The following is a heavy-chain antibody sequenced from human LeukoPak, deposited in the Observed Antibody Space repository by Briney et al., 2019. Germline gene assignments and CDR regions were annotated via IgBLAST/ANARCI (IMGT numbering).Heavy chain of an antibody. CDR2: IRYDGTNE. CDR1: GFTFSTYD. CDR3: ASGRQLGY. V-gene: IGHV3-33*03. Sequence: GGSLRLSCAASGFTFSTYDMHWVRQAPGKGLEWVAVIRYDGTNEYYADSVKGRFTISRDNARNSLYLQMNSLRAEDTAVYYCASGRQLGYWGQGTLVTVPS. D-gene: IGHD6-13*01. J-gene: IGHJ4*02.